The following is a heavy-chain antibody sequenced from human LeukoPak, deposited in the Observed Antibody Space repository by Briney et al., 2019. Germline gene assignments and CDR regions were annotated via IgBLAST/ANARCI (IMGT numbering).Heavy chain of an antibody. CDR2: ISSRGDNT. Sequence: GGSLRLSCAASGFTFSNYAMTWVRQAPGKGLEWVSTISSRGDNTYYADSLRGRFTVSRDNSENTLYLQMTSLSAEDTAVYYCAKDETIFGVVIEPDAFDIWGQGTMVTVSS. J-gene: IGHJ3*02. CDR3: AKDETIFGVVIEPDAFDI. CDR1: GFTFSNYA. V-gene: IGHV3-23*01. D-gene: IGHD3-3*01.